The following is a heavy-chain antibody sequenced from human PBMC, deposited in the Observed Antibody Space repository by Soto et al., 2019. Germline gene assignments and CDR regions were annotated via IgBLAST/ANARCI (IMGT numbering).Heavy chain of an antibody. Sequence: GESLKISCQASGYSCASYWIGWVRQTPGKGLEWMGIILPDDTDTRYSPSFEGHATITANRSSNTAHLHLTSLEASDTTTSFCPTQGFSKHYFYAADVWGQGTPVTVSS. CDR3: PTQGFSKHYFYAADV. CDR2: ILPDDTDT. J-gene: IGHJ6*02. CDR1: GYSCASYW. D-gene: IGHD6-13*01. V-gene: IGHV5-51*01.